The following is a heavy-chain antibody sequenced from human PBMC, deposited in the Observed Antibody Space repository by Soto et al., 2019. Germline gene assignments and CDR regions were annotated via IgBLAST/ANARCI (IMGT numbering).Heavy chain of an antibody. J-gene: IGHJ4*02. V-gene: IGHV4-39*01. CDR3: ARQHYYDSSGYYTWN. Sequence: PSETLSLTCSVYGGSIRSNIYYRGWIRQPPGKVLEWIATVHYSGSTYYTPSLKNRVTISADTSNNQFSLRLNSVTAADTAVYYCARQHYYDSSGYYTWNWGQGTLVTVS. D-gene: IGHD3-22*01. CDR2: VHYSGST. CDR1: GGSIRSNIYY.